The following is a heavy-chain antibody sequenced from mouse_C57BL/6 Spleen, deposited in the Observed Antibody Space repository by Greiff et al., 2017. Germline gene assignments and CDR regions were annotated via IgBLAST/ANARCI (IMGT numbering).Heavy chain of an antibody. J-gene: IGHJ2*01. D-gene: IGHD1-1*01. CDR1: GFTFSDYG. V-gene: IGHV5-17*01. Sequence: EVKLVESGGGLVKPGGSLKLSCAASGFTFSDYGMHWVRQAPEKGLEWVAYISSGSSTIYYADTVKGRFTISRDNAKNTLFLQMTSLRSEDTAMYYCARDSSLYYFDYWGQGTTLTVSS. CDR3: ARDSSLYYFDY. CDR2: ISSGSSTI.